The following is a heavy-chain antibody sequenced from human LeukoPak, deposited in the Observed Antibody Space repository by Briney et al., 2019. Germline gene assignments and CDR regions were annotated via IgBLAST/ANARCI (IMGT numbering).Heavy chain of an antibody. J-gene: IGHJ5*02. Sequence: ASVKVSCKASGNSFTRYYMHWVRQAPGPGLERMGIINPSGGSTSYAQKFQGRVTMTRDTSTSTVYMELSSLRSEDTAVYYCARDYDILTTGWFDPWGQGTLVTVSS. CDR1: GNSFTRYY. D-gene: IGHD3-9*01. CDR2: INPSGGST. CDR3: ARDYDILTTGWFDP. V-gene: IGHV1-46*01.